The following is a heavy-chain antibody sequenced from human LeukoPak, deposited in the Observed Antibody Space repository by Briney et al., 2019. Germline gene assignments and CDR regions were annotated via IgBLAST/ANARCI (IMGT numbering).Heavy chain of an antibody. V-gene: IGHV3-21*01. D-gene: IGHD2-15*01. Sequence: GGSLRLSCAASGFTFSSYSMNWVRQAPGEGLEWVSSISSSSSYIYYADSVKGRFTISRDNAKNSLYLQMNSLRAEDTAVYYCARDGGYCSGGSCEQPSGYWGQGTLVTVSS. CDR2: ISSSSSYI. CDR1: GFTFSSYS. CDR3: ARDGGYCSGGSCEQPSGY. J-gene: IGHJ4*02.